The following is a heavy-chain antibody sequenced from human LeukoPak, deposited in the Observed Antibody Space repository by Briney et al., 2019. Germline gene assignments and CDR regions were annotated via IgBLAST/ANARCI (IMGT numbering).Heavy chain of an antibody. Sequence: GGSLRLSCAASGFTFNSYAMSWVRQAPGKGLEWVSAISGSGGSTYYADSVKGRFTISRDNSKNTLHLQMNSLRAEDTAVYYCAKARVGYCSSTSCPLGYWGQGTLVTVSS. J-gene: IGHJ4*02. CDR2: ISGSGGST. V-gene: IGHV3-23*01. CDR3: AKARVGYCSSTSCPLGY. D-gene: IGHD2-2*01. CDR1: GFTFNSYA.